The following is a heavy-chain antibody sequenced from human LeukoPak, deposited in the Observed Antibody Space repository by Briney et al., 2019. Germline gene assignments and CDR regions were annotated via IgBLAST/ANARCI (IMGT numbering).Heavy chain of an antibody. J-gene: IGHJ4*02. V-gene: IGHV3-48*03. CDR1: GFTFSSYE. D-gene: IGHD6-13*01. CDR2: ISSSGNSI. Sequence: PGGSLRLSCAASGFTFSSYEMNWVRQAPGKGLEWVSYISSSGNSIYYADSVEGRFTISRDNAKKSLYLQMNSLRAEDSAVYYCARGSTSTSCSDYWGQGTLVTVSS. CDR3: ARGSTSTSCSDY.